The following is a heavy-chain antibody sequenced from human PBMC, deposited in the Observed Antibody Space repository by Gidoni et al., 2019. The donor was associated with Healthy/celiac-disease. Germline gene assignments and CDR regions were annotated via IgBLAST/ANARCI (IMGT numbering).Heavy chain of an antibody. D-gene: IGHD3-22*01. CDR1: GGSISSSSYY. V-gene: IGHV4-39*07. CDR2: IYYSGST. Sequence: QLQLQESGPGLVKPSETLSLTCTVSGGSISSSSYYWGWIRQPPGKGLEWIGSIYYSGSTYYNPSLKSRVTISVDTSKNQFSLKLSSVTAADTAVYYCARGIYDSSGYDDAFDIWGQGTMVTVSS. CDR3: ARGIYDSSGYDDAFDI. J-gene: IGHJ3*02.